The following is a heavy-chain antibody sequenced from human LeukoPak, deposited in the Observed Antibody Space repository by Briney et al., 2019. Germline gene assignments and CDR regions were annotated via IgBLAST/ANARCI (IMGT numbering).Heavy chain of an antibody. CDR3: ARQVPLARNYYDSSGYLKRNWFDP. CDR2: INPNSGGT. D-gene: IGHD3-22*01. CDR1: GYTFTGYY. Sequence: ASVKVSCKASGYTFTGYYMHWVRQAPGQGLEWMGWINPNSGGTNYAQKFQGRVTMTRDTSISTACMELSRLRSDDTAVYYCARQVPLARNYYDSSGYLKRNWFDPWGRGTLVTVSS. J-gene: IGHJ5*02. V-gene: IGHV1-2*02.